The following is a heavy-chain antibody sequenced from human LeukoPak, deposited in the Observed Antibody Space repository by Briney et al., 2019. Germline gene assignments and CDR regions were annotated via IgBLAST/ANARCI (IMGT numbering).Heavy chain of an antibody. CDR2: INHSGST. V-gene: IGHV4-34*01. CDR3: ARLAYCGGDCYWVDY. Sequence: KPSETLSLTCAVYGGSFSGYYWSWIRQPPGKALEWIGEINHSGSTNYNPSLKSRVTISVDTSKNQFSLKLSSVTAADTAVYYCARLAYCGGDCYWVDYWGQGTLVTVSS. D-gene: IGHD2-21*02. CDR1: GGSFSGYY. J-gene: IGHJ4*02.